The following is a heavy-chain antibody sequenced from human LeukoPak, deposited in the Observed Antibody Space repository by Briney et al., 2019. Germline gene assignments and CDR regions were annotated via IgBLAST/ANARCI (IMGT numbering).Heavy chain of an antibody. J-gene: IGHJ6*02. V-gene: IGHV6-1*01. Sequence: PSQTLSLTCALSGDXFSSSSAAWSWIRQSPSRGLQWLGRTYYRSKWYNDYAVSVKSRITINPDTSKNQFSLLLNSVTPEDTAVYYCARGYYGMDVWGQGTTVTVSS. CDR2: TYYRSKWYN. CDR1: GDXFSSSSAA. CDR3: ARGYYGMDV.